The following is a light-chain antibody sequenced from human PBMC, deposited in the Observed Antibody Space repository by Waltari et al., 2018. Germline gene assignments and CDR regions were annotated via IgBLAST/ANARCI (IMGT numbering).Light chain of an antibody. Sequence: QVVLTQSPSASASLGASVKLTCTLSSGHSSYATSWHPQQPGKAPRYLMKVDNDGSPTKGDGIPDRFSGSSSGAERYLTISGLQSDDEADYYCQTWGTGIQVFGGGTKLTVL. CDR3: QTWGTGIQV. CDR2: VDNDGSP. J-gene: IGLJ3*02. V-gene: IGLV4-69*01. CDR1: SGHSSYA.